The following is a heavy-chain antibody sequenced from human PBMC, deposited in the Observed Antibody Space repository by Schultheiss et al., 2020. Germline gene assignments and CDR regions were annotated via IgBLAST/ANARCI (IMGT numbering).Heavy chain of an antibody. CDR3: ARDGSQKAVAGKRSSWFDP. J-gene: IGHJ5*02. D-gene: IGHD6-19*01. CDR2: IYYSGST. V-gene: IGHV4-59*01. Sequence: SETLSLTCTVSGGSISSYYWSWIRQPPGKGLEWIGYIYYSGSTNYNPSLKSRVTISVDTSKNQFSLKLSSVTAADTAVYYCARDGSQKAVAGKRSSWFDPWGQGTRDTVSS. CDR1: GGSISSYY.